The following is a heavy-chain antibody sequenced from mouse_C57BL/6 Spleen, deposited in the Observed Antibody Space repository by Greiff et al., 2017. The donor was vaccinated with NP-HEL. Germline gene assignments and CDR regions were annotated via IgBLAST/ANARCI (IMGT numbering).Heavy chain of an antibody. CDR2: IRNKANNHAT. CDR3: TRLLRSFYAMDY. V-gene: IGHV6-6*01. Sequence: EVKLQQSGGGLVQPGGSMKLSCAASGFTFSDAWMDWVRQSPEKGLEWVAEIRNKANNHATYYAETVKGRFTISRDDSNSSVYLQMNSLRAEDTGIYYCTRLLRSFYAMDYWGQGTSVTVSS. J-gene: IGHJ4*01. D-gene: IGHD1-1*01. CDR1: GFTFSDAW.